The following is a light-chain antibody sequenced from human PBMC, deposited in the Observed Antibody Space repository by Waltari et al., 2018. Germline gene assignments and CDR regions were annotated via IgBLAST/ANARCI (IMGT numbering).Light chain of an antibody. Sequence: EIVLTQSPGTLSLPPGERANLSCRASQSVSRALAWYQQNPAQAPRLLISGTSNRATGIPDRFSGSGSGTDFSLILSRLEPEDFAVYYCQHYVSLPVTFGQGTKVEIK. CDR1: QSVSRA. J-gene: IGKJ1*01. V-gene: IGKV3-20*01. CDR3: QHYVSLPVT. CDR2: GTS.